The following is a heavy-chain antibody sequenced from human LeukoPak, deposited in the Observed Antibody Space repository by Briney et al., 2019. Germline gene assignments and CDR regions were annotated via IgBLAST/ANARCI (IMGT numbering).Heavy chain of an antibody. Sequence: PSETLSLTCTVSGGSISSFFWSWIRQPAGKELEWIGRIYTSGSTNYNPSLKSRVTMSVDTSKNLFSLKLSSVTAADTAVYYCASEYYYDTSGYYSLAYWGQGTLVTVSS. CDR3: ASEYYYDTSGYYSLAY. J-gene: IGHJ4*02. CDR2: IYTSGST. D-gene: IGHD3-22*01. CDR1: GGSISSFF. V-gene: IGHV4-4*07.